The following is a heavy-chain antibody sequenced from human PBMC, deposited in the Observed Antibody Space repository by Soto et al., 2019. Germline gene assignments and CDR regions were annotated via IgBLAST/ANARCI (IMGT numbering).Heavy chain of an antibody. D-gene: IGHD6-6*01. CDR3: AGGKALDV. J-gene: IGHJ6*02. CDR2: IHRDEIEK. CDR1: TFPFSTYW. Sequence: GGSLRLSCAASTFPFSTYWMTWVRQAPGKGLEWVANIHRDEIEKYYMDSVKGRFTISRDNAKNSLYLQMTSLRAEDTDVYYCAGGKALDVWGQGTTVTVSS. V-gene: IGHV3-7*01.